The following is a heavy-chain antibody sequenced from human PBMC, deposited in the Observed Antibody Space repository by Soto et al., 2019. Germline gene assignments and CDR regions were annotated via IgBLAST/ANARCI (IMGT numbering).Heavy chain of an antibody. D-gene: IGHD3-9*01. Sequence: EVQLVESGGGLVKPGGSLRLSCAASGFTFSTYTMNWVRQAPGKGLEWVSSISGGSTYIYYADSVRGRFTISRDNAKNSLYLQMNSMGAEDTAVYYCARALGDLRYFDSCLDYWGQGTLVTVSS. CDR2: ISGGSTYI. V-gene: IGHV3-21*02. CDR3: ARALGDLRYFDSCLDY. J-gene: IGHJ4*02. CDR1: GFTFSTYT.